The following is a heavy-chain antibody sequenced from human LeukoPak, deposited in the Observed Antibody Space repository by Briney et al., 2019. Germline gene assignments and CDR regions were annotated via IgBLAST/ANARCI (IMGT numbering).Heavy chain of an antibody. Sequence: PGGSLRLSCTASGFTFSGSAIHWVRQAPGKGLEWVAVLSYDGSNKYYGDSVKGRFTISRDNSKNTVYLQMNSLRTEDTAVYYCARDIAAAGTLMDHWGQGTLITVSS. CDR2: LSYDGSNK. CDR3: ARDIAAAGTLMDH. D-gene: IGHD6-13*01. CDR1: GFTFSGSA. J-gene: IGHJ4*02. V-gene: IGHV3-30*03.